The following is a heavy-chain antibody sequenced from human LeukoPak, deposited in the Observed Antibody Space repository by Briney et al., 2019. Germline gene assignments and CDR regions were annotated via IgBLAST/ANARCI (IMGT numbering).Heavy chain of an antibody. Sequence: GGSLRLSCAASGFSFSSYEMNWVRQAPGKGLEWISYISASGTLTHYADSVEGRFTISRDNARNSLFLQMNSLRGEDTAVYYCARDGTPIYSSGWVYMDVWGRGTTVTITS. J-gene: IGHJ6*04. CDR1: GFSFSSYE. CDR2: ISASGTLT. D-gene: IGHD6-25*01. V-gene: IGHV3-48*03. CDR3: ARDGTPIYSSGWVYMDV.